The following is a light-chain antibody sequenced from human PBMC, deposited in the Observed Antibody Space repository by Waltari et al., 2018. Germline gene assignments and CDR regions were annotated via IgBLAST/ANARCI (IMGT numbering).Light chain of an antibody. J-gene: IGLJ2*01. CDR3: SSYTPSATLL. Sequence: QSALTQPPSVSGSPGQSVTSSCSGTSSDVRTYNRVSWYRQPPGTAPKLIIFAVSSRPSGVPDRFSGSKSGSTASLTISGLQAEDEGDYYCSSYTPSATLLFGGGTKLTVL. V-gene: IGLV2-18*02. CDR1: SSDVRTYNR. CDR2: AVS.